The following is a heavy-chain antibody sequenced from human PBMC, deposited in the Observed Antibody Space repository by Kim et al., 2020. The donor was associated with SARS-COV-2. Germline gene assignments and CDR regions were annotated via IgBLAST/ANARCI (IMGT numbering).Heavy chain of an antibody. Sequence: ASVKVSCKASGYTFTSYGISWVRQAPGQGLEWMGWISAYNGNTNYAQKLQGRVTMTTDTSTSTAYMELRSLRSDDTAVYYCARQYDHEGYSGYDWSYLGQGTLVTVSS. CDR1: GYTFTSYG. CDR3: ARQYDHEGYSGYDWSY. CDR2: ISAYNGNT. V-gene: IGHV1-18*04. J-gene: IGHJ4*02. D-gene: IGHD5-12*01.